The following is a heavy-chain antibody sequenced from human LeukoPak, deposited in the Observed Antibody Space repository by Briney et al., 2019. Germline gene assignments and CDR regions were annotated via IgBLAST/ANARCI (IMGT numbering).Heavy chain of an antibody. CDR3: AKDSKGIAVTFLGY. Sequence: GGSLRLSCAASGFTFSSYSMNWVRQAPGKGLEWVSYISASSTTIYYIDSVKGRFTISRDNAKSSLHLQMNSLRAEDTAVYYCAKDSKGIAVTFLGYWGQGTLVTVSS. V-gene: IGHV3-48*01. D-gene: IGHD6-19*01. CDR2: ISASSTTI. J-gene: IGHJ4*02. CDR1: GFTFSSYS.